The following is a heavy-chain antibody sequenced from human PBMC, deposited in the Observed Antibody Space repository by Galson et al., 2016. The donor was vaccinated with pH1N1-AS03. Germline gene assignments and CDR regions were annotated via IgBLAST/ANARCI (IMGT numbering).Heavy chain of an antibody. D-gene: IGHD2-15*01. CDR1: GDSVSSNIDA. CDR3: ARGRYSGFNI. Sequence: CAISGDSVSSNIDAWNWIRHPPSRGLEWLGRTYWRSKWYIDYALSLKSRITINPDKSKNQFSLPLTSVIPDDTAVYYCARGRYSGFNIWGQGAKVTVSS. CDR2: TYWRSKWYI. V-gene: IGHV6-1*01. J-gene: IGHJ3*02.